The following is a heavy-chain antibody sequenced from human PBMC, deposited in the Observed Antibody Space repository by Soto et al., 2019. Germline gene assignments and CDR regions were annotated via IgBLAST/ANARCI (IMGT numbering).Heavy chain of an antibody. V-gene: IGHV4-59*01. Sequence: SETLSLTCTVSGGSISSYYWSWIRQPPGKGLEWIGYIYYSGSTNYNPSLKSRVTISVDTSKNQFSLKLSSVTAADTAVYYCARQDSGYDLTGYYYYYGMDVWGQGTTVTVSS. J-gene: IGHJ6*02. CDR3: ARQDSGYDLTGYYYYYGMDV. CDR1: GGSISSYY. D-gene: IGHD5-12*01. CDR2: IYYSGST.